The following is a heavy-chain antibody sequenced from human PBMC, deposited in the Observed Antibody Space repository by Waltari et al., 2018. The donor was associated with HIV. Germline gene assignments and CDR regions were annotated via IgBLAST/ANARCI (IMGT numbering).Heavy chain of an antibody. V-gene: IGHV3-15*05. Sequence: EVQLVESGGDFVKPGGCLRLSCAASGFTFSNAWMSWVRQAPGKGPEGVGRIKSKADGGTTDYAEPVKGRFTISRDDSKNTLYLQMNSLRFEDTAVYYCTTDEFYYGNSGYFDYWGQGTLVTVSS. J-gene: IGHJ4*02. CDR2: IKSKADGGTT. CDR1: GFTFSNAW. D-gene: IGHD3-22*01. CDR3: TTDEFYYGNSGYFDY.